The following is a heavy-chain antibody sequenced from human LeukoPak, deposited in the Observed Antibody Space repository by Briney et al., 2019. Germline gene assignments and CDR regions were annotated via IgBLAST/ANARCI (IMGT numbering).Heavy chain of an antibody. CDR1: GLSFEDHA. CDR2: ISWNGDTI. Sequence: GGSLRPSCVVSGLSFEDHATHWVRQAPGKGLEWVLGISWNGDTIGYADSVKGRFTVSRDNAKNTLYLQMDSLRAEDTAVYYCASGLDYWGQGTLVTVSS. V-gene: IGHV3-9*01. J-gene: IGHJ4*02. CDR3: ASGLDY. D-gene: IGHD3-16*01.